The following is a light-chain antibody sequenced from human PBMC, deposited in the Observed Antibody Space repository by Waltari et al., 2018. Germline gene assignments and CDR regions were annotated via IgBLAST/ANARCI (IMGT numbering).Light chain of an antibody. J-gene: IGLJ1*01. Sequence: QSALTQPASVPGSLGQSITISCTGTYSDVGRYNYFSWYQQHPGKAPKLVIFDVSNRPSGVSNRFSGSKSGNTASLSISGLQAEDEADYYCCSYTDRSTYVFGTGTKVTVL. CDR1: YSDVGRYNY. V-gene: IGLV2-14*03. CDR3: CSYTDRSTYV. CDR2: DVS.